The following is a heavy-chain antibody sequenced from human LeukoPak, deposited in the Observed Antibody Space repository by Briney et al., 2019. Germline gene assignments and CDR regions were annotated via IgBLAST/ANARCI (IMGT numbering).Heavy chain of an antibody. Sequence: SVKVSCKASGYTFTSYGISWVRQAPGQGFEWMGWISAYNGNTNYAQKLQGRVTMTTDTSASTAYMELRSLRSDDTAVYYCARGHNSSSSGFYYYYMDVWGRGTTVTVSS. J-gene: IGHJ6*03. CDR3: ARGHNSSSSGFYYYYMDV. CDR2: ISAYNGNT. CDR1: GYTFTSYG. V-gene: IGHV1-18*01. D-gene: IGHD6-6*01.